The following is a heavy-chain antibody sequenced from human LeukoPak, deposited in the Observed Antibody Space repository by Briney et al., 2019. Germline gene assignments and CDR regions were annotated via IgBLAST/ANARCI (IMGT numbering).Heavy chain of an antibody. CDR1: GFTFSSYA. CDR2: ISGSGGST. J-gene: IGHJ4*02. V-gene: IGHV3-23*01. CDR3: AKDREGPSGWTFIDY. D-gene: IGHD6-19*01. Sequence: QSGGSLRLSCAASGFTFSSYAMSWVRQAPGKGLEWVSAISGSGGSTYYADSVKGRFTISRDNSKNTLYLQMNSLRAEDTAVYYCAKDREGPSGWTFIDYWDQGTLVTVSS.